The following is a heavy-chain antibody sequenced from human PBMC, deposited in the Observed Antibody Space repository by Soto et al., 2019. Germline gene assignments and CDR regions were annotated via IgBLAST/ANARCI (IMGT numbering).Heavy chain of an antibody. CDR1: GYTFTGYY. CDR2: MNPNSGNT. D-gene: IGHD2-2*01. Sequence: ASVKVSCKASGYTFTGYYINWVRQATGQGLEWMGWMNPNSGNTGYAQKFQGRVTMTRNTSISTAYMELSSLRSEDTAVYYCARGLGYCSSTSCYYYYGMDVWGQGTTVTVSS. V-gene: IGHV1-8*02. J-gene: IGHJ6*02. CDR3: ARGLGYCSSTSCYYYYGMDV.